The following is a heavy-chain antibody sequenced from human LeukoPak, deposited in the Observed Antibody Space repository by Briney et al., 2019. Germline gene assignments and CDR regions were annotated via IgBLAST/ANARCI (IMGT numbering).Heavy chain of an antibody. CDR3: ARVVTGYSGYDLRGSGGNYFDY. J-gene: IGHJ4*02. D-gene: IGHD5-12*01. V-gene: IGHV1-46*01. CDR2: INPSGGST. Sequence: GASVKVSCKASGYTFTSYYMHWVRQAPGQGLEWVGIINPSGGSTSYAQKFQGRVTMTRDTSTRTVYMELSSLRSEDTAVYYCARVVTGYSGYDLRGSGGNYFDYWGQGTLVTVSS. CDR1: GYTFTSYY.